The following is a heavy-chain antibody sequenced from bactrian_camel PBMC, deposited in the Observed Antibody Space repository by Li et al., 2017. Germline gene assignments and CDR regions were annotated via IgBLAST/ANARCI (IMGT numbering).Heavy chain of an antibody. J-gene: IGHJ4*01. CDR2: IDIDGRP. Sequence: VQLVESGGGTVTAGGSLTLSCQIFGSTSMPNFEAWFRQPSGQEREGVAVIDIDGRPTYADSVKGRFTISKDKRKNTLYLQMNGLKPEDSGIYYCAARPGTQIAPLLLPQSYNSWGQGTQVTVS. D-gene: IGHD1*01. V-gene: IGHV3S53*01. CDR3: AARPGTQIAPLLLPQSYNS. CDR1: GSTSMPNF.